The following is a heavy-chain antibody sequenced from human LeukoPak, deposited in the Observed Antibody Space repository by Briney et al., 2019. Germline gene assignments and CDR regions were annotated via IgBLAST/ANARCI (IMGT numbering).Heavy chain of an antibody. CDR2: INPNSGGT. CDR1: GYTFTGYY. CDR3: ARGSHDWGYGDENWFDP. V-gene: IGHV1-2*02. Sequence: GASVKVSCKASGYTFTGYYMHWVRQAPGQGLEWMGWINPNSGGTNYAQKFQGRVTITRNTSISTAYMELSSLRSEDTAVYYCARGSHDWGYGDENWFDPWGQGTLVTVSS. J-gene: IGHJ5*02. D-gene: IGHD4-17*01.